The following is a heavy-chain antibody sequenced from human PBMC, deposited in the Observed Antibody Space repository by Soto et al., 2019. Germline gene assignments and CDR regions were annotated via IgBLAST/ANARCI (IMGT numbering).Heavy chain of an antibody. CDR3: ARGGPGSSRIGGGMDV. CDR1: GFTFSSYW. Sequence: EVQLVESGGGLVQPGGSLRLSCAASGFTFSSYWMSWVRQAPGKGLEWVANIKQDGSEKYYVDSVKGRFTISRDNAKNSLYLQMNSLRAEDTAVYYCARGGPGSSRIGGGMDVWGQGTTVTVSS. J-gene: IGHJ6*02. D-gene: IGHD3-10*01. V-gene: IGHV3-7*04. CDR2: IKQDGSEK.